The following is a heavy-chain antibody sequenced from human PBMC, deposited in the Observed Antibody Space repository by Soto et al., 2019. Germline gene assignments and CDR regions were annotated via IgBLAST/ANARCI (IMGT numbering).Heavy chain of an antibody. D-gene: IGHD5-12*01. CDR1: GYTFSSYA. J-gene: IGHJ4*02. V-gene: IGHV1-3*04. CDR3: SRDEGVATVY. CDR2: INTGNGDT. Sequence: ASVKVSCKASGYTFSSYAMHWVRQAPGQRLEWMGWINTGNGDTKYSQKFQGRVIITRDTSASTAYMELSSLTSEDTAIYYCSRDEGVATVYWGQGTLVTVSS.